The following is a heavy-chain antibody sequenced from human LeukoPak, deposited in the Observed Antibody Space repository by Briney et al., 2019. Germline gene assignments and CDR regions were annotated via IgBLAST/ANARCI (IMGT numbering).Heavy chain of an antibody. CDR2: ISNSANAK. Sequence: PGGSLRLSCAVSGFNLSDYYMSWIRQSPGTGLEWISYISNSANAKYYADSVKGRFSISRDSAKNALYLEMNSLRVQDTGVYLCARYSACRSHRTIFCPLDYWGQGALVTVSS. CDR1: GFNLSDYY. CDR3: ARYSACRSHRTIFCPLDY. J-gene: IGHJ4*01. V-gene: IGHV3-11*04. D-gene: IGHD3-3*01.